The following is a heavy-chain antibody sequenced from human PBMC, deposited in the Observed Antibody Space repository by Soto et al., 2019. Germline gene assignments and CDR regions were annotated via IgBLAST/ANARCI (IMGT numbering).Heavy chain of an antibody. CDR3: ATRVEFWSDYYTGYSFDY. V-gene: IGHV1-24*01. D-gene: IGHD3-3*01. CDR2: FDPEDGET. Sequence: GASVKVSCKVSGYSLTEVSMHWVRQAPGKGLEWMGGFDPEDGETTYAQDFQGRVTMTEDISTDTANMELSSLRSEDTAVYYCATRVEFWSDYYTGYSFDYWGQGTLVTVSS. CDR1: GYSLTEVS. J-gene: IGHJ4*02.